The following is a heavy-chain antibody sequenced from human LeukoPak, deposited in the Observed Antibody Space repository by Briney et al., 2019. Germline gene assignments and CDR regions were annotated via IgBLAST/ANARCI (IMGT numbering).Heavy chain of an antibody. J-gene: IGHJ5*02. CDR3: AKGTVTELQA. Sequence: GGFLRLSCAASGFTFDEFAMHWVRQTPGKRLEWVGLIKFDGSETFYADSMKGRFAISRDNFKDSLYLQIHSLRIDDTALYYCAKGTVTELQAWGQGTLVTVSS. CDR1: GFTFDEFA. CDR2: IKFDGSET. D-gene: IGHD1-7*01. V-gene: IGHV3-43*01.